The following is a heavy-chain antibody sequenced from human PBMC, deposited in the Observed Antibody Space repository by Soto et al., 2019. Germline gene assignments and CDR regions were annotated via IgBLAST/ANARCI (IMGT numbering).Heavy chain of an antibody. Sequence: EVQLVESGGGLVQPGGSLRLSCVASEFTFSSYEMNWVRQAPGKGLEWVSYISSSGTTIYYTDSVKGRFTISRDNAKKSVYLQMNSLRAEDTAVDYCVRFGGAAAGPGDYWGQGTLVTVSS. J-gene: IGHJ4*02. D-gene: IGHD6-13*01. CDR2: ISSSGTTI. CDR1: EFTFSSYE. V-gene: IGHV3-48*03. CDR3: VRFGGAAAGPGDY.